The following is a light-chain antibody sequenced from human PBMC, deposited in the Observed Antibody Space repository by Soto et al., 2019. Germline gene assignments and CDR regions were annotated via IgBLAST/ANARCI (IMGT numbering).Light chain of an antibody. V-gene: IGKV3D-15*01. CDR2: GAS. Sequence: EIVMTQSPATLSVSPGERATLSCRASQSVNIHLAWYQQKPGQAPRLLIYGASARATGIPAKFSGSGSGTEFTLTISSLQSEDFAVYYCQQHNKWPRTFGQGTKVDIK. J-gene: IGKJ1*01. CDR1: QSVNIH. CDR3: QQHNKWPRT.